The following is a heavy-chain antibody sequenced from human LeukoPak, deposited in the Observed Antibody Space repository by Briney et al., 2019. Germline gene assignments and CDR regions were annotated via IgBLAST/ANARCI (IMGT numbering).Heavy chain of an antibody. CDR3: ASWDYDSSGYYELDY. Sequence: ASVTVSCKASGGTFSSYAISWVRQAPGQGLEWMGGIIPIFGTANYAQKFQGRVTITADESTSTAHMELSSLRSEDTAVYYCASWDYDSSGYYELDYWGQGTLVTVSS. J-gene: IGHJ4*02. D-gene: IGHD3-22*01. CDR2: IIPIFGTA. V-gene: IGHV1-69*13. CDR1: GGTFSSYA.